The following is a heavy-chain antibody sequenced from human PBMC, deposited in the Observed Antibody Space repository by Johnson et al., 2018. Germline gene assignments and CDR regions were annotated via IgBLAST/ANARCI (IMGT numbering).Heavy chain of an antibody. V-gene: IGHV3-13*01. CDR1: GFIFSSYA. CDR3: ARATSMDL. J-gene: IGHJ6*04. D-gene: IGHD1-1*01. CDR2: IGIAGDT. Sequence: VQLVESGGGLVQPGGSLRLSCAVSGFIFSSYAMSWVRRAPGMGLEWVSTIGIAGDTYYSGSARGRFTISRDDAKNSLFLQMTSLRPNDTAVYFCARATSMDLWGNGTTVTVSS.